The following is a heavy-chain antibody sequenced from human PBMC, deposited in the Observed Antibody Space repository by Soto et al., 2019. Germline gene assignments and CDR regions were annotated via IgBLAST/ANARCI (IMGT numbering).Heavy chain of an antibody. D-gene: IGHD3-10*01. CDR1: GVSFNNNG. J-gene: IGHJ6*02. Sequence: QVQLVQSGAEVKKPGSSVKVSCKTSGVSFNNNGIGWVRQAPGHGLEWMGGVSPPFRTSNYARKFQGRISITADACTGTVNMELSSLSSEDTAQYYCARVLYYGSGSYSPSGMCVWGQGTRVIVSS. CDR2: VSPPFRTS. CDR3: ARVLYYGSGSYSPSGMCV. V-gene: IGHV1-69*01.